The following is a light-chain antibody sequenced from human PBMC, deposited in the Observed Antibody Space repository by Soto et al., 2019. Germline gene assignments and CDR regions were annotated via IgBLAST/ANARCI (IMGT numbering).Light chain of an antibody. J-gene: IGKJ4*01. Sequence: EIVLTQSPGTLSLSPGERATLSCRASQSVSSTFFAWYQQKPGQAPRLLMFGASNRATGIPDRFSGSGSGTDFTLTISRLEPEDFAVYYCQQYGSSPLTFGRGTKVEIK. CDR2: GAS. V-gene: IGKV3-20*01. CDR1: QSVSSTF. CDR3: QQYGSSPLT.